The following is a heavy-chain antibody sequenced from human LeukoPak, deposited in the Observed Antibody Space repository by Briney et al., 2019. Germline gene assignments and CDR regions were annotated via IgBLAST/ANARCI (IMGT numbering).Heavy chain of an antibody. Sequence: SETLSLTCAVSGVSINSHYWSWIRQPPGKGLEWIGFFFESGSTNYKSFLKSRVTISVDTSRNQLSLKLSSVTAADTAVYYCARVLQNYYHLDVWGHGTTVTVSS. CDR1: GVSINSHY. J-gene: IGHJ6*03. D-gene: IGHD3-3*01. V-gene: IGHV4-59*11. CDR2: FFESGST. CDR3: ARVLQNYYHLDV.